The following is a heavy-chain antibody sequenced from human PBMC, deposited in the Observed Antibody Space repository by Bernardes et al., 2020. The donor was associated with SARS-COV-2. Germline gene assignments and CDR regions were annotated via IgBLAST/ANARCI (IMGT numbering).Heavy chain of an antibody. CDR3: ARDDYGDSGGY. V-gene: IGHV1-69*04. CDR1: GGTFSSYA. Sequence: SVKVSCKASGGTFSSYAISWVRQAPGQGLEWMGRIIPILGIANYAQKFQGRVTITADKSTSTAYMELSSLRSEDTAVYYCARDDYGDSGGYWGQGTLVTVSS. J-gene: IGHJ4*02. D-gene: IGHD4-17*01. CDR2: IIPILGIA.